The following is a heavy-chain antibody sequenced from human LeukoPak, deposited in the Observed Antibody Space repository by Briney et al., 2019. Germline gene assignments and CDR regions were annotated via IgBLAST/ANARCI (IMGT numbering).Heavy chain of an antibody. V-gene: IGHV5-51*01. CDR2: IYPGDSDT. CDR1: GYSFTSYW. Sequence: GGSLQISCKGSGYSFTSYWIGWVRQLPGKGLGGMGIIYPGDSDTRYSPSFQGQVTISADKSISTAYLQWSSLKASDTAMYYCARRLRWYPHDAFDIWGQGTMVTVSS. CDR3: ARRLRWYPHDAFDI. D-gene: IGHD4-23*01. J-gene: IGHJ3*02.